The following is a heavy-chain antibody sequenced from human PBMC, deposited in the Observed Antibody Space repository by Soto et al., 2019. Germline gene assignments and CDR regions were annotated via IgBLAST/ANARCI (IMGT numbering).Heavy chain of an antibody. V-gene: IGHV3-11*01. CDR3: ARHAGFYGDYLGWFDP. CDR1: GYTFSDYY. D-gene: IGHD4-17*01. J-gene: IGHJ5*02. CDR2: IDTSSTKI. Sequence: GGSLRLSCAASGYTFSDYYMSWIRQAPGKGLEWISYIDTSSTKIYYADSVKGRFTISRDNAKNSLYLEMNSLRDEDTAVYYCARHAGFYGDYLGWFDPWGQGTLVTVSS.